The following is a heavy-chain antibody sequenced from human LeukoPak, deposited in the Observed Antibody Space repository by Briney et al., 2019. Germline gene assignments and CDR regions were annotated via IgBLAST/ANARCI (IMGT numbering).Heavy chain of an antibody. Sequence: SETLSLTCAVYGGSFSGYYWSWIRQPPGKGLEWIGEINHSGSTNYNPSLKSRVTISVDTSKNQFSLKLSSVTAAGTAVYYCARAPANGPAARIFDYWAREPWSPSPQ. D-gene: IGHD2-2*01. CDR2: INHSGST. CDR1: GGSFSGYY. CDR3: ARAPANGPAARIFDY. V-gene: IGHV4-34*01. J-gene: IGHJ4*02.